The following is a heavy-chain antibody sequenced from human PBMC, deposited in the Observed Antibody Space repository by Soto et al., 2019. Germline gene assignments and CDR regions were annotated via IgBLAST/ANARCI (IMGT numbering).Heavy chain of an antibody. V-gene: IGHV3-48*01. Sequence: ETLSLSCAASGFTFSSYGMHWVRQAPGKGLEWVSYISSSSSTIFYTDSVKGRFTVSRDNAKNSLYLQMNSLRVEDTAVYYCARDDSGFSGSHYIDYFNYWGQGALVTVSS. CDR3: ARDDSGFSGSHYIDYFNY. J-gene: IGHJ4*02. CDR2: ISSSSSTI. D-gene: IGHD1-26*01. CDR1: GFTFSSYG.